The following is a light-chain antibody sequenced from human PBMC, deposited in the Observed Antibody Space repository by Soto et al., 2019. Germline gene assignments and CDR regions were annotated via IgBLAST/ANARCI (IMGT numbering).Light chain of an antibody. Sequence: QSVLTQPPSVSGAPGQRVTISCTGSSSNIGAGYDVHWYQQLPGTAPKLLIYGNSNRPSGVPDRFSGSKSGTSASLAITGLQAEDEADSYCQSYDSSLSGWVFCGGTKLTVL. CDR1: SSNIGAGYD. J-gene: IGLJ3*02. CDR2: GNS. CDR3: QSYDSSLSGWV. V-gene: IGLV1-40*01.